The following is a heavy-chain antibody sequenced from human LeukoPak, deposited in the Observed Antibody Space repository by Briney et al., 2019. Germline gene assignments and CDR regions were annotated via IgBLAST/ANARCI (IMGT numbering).Heavy chain of an antibody. V-gene: IGHV5-10-1*01. D-gene: IGHD3-22*01. J-gene: IGHJ4*02. CDR3: AYAVGDYDSFDY. CDR2: IDPSDSYT. CDR1: GYSFTSYW. Sequence: GESLKISCKGSGYSFTSYWITWVRQMPGKGLEWMGTIDPSDSYTNYSPSFQGHVTISADKSISTAYLQWSSLKASDTAMYNCAYAVGDYDSFDYWGQGTLVTVSS.